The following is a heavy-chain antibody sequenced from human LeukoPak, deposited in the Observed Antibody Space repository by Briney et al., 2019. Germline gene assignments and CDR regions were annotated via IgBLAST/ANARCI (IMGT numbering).Heavy chain of an antibody. CDR3: ARSTFSSNWNL. CDR1: GGSITDYY. V-gene: IGHV4-59*08. Sequence: SETLSLTCTVSGGSITDYYWSWIRHSSGKGLEWIGYMHYSGSAYYSPSLKTRVTISVDTSKNQFSLKLTSVTAADTAVYYCARSTFSSNWNLWGQGTLVTVSS. J-gene: IGHJ4*02. CDR2: MHYSGSA. D-gene: IGHD6-13*01.